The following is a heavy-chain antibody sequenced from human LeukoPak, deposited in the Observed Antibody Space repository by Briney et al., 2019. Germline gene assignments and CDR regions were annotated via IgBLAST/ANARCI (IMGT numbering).Heavy chain of an antibody. D-gene: IGHD1-26*01. V-gene: IGHV3-30*02. CDR2: IRYDGSDK. J-gene: IGHJ4*02. CDR1: GFSFSSYG. Sequence: PGGSLRLSCAASGFSFSSYGMHWVRQAPGKGLEWVSFIRYDGSDKYYADSVKGRFTISRDNAKNSLYLQMNSLRAEDTAVYYCARWDTDPDYWGQGTLVTV. CDR3: ARWDTDPDY.